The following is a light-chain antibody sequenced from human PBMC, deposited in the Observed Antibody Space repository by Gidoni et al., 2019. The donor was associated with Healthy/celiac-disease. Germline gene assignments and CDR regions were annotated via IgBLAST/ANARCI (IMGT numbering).Light chain of an antibody. Sequence: EIVMTQSPATLSVSPGERATLSCRASQSVSSNLAWYQQKPGQAPRLLIYGASTRATGIPARFSGSGSGTEFPLPISSLQSEDFAVYSCQQYNNWPRTFGQGTKVEIK. V-gene: IGKV3-15*01. CDR2: GAS. CDR1: QSVSSN. CDR3: QQYNNWPRT. J-gene: IGKJ1*01.